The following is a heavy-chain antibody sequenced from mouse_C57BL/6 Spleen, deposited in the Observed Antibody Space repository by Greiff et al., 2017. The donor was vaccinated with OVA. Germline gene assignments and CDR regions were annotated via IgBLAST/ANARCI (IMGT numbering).Heavy chain of an antibody. CDR1: GFSLTSYG. CDR2: IWRGGST. J-gene: IGHJ1*03. D-gene: IGHD1-1*01. Sequence: VQLQQSGPGLVQPSQRLSITCTVSGFSLTSYGVHWVRQSPGKGLEWLGVIWRGGSTDYNAAFMSRLSITKDNSKSQVFFKMNSLQADDTAIYYCAKRGDGSSPYWYFDVWGTGTTVTVSS. V-gene: IGHV2-5*01. CDR3: AKRGDGSSPYWYFDV.